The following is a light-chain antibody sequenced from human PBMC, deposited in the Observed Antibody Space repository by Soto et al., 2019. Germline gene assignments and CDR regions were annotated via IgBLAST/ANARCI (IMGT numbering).Light chain of an antibody. CDR2: DGG. Sequence: SYELTQAPSVSVAPGQTARITCGGNNIAIKSVHWYQQKPGQAPVLVVYDGGDRPSGIPERFSGSNSGNTATLTITRVEAGDEADYHCQVWDSSSDHRVVFGGGTKVTVL. CDR1: NIAIKS. J-gene: IGLJ2*01. V-gene: IGLV3-21*02. CDR3: QVWDSSSDHRVV.